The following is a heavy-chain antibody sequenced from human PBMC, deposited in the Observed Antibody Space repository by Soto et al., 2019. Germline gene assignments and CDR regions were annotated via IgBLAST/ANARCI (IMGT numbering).Heavy chain of an antibody. D-gene: IGHD3-3*01. Sequence: PGGSLRLSCAASGFTFSSYAMHWVRQAPGKGLECVSAITSNGGNTDYANSVKGRFTISRDNSKNTLYLQMGSLRAEDMAVYYCARDKRDLRFLEWSYYFDYWGQGTLVTVS. V-gene: IGHV3-64*01. CDR2: ITSNGGNT. CDR3: ARDKRDLRFLEWSYYFDY. J-gene: IGHJ4*02. CDR1: GFTFSSYA.